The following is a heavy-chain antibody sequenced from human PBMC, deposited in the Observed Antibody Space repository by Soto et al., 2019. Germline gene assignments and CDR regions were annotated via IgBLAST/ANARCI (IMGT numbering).Heavy chain of an antibody. J-gene: IGHJ4*02. D-gene: IGHD3-22*01. CDR1: GYTFTSYY. CDR2: INPSGGST. Sequence: ASVKVSCKASGYTFTSYYMHWVRQAPGQGLEWMGIINPSGGSTSYAQKFQGRVTMTRDTSTSTVYMELSSLRSEDTAVYYCARDDTYYDPPLALLDYWGQGTLVTVSS. CDR3: ARDDTYYDPPLALLDY. V-gene: IGHV1-46*01.